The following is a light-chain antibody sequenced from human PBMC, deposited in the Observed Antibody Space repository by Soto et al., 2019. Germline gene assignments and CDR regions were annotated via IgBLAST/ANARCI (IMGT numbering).Light chain of an antibody. CDR1: SRDVGGYNY. V-gene: IGLV2-8*01. J-gene: IGLJ2*01. CDR2: EVS. CDR3: SSYAVSNNLL. Sequence: QSALTQPPSASGSPGQSVTISCTGTSRDVGGYNYVSWYQQHPGKAPKLMIYEVSKRPSGVPDRFSGSKSGNTASLTVSGLQAEDEADYYCSSYAVSNNLLFGGGTKLTVL.